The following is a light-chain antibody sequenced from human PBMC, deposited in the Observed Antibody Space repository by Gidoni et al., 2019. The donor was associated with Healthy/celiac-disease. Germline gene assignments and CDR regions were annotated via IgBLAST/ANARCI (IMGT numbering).Light chain of an antibody. J-gene: IGKJ4*01. CDR2: GAY. V-gene: IGKV3-20*01. Sequence: IVLTQSPGTLSLSPGERDTLTCRASQSVSSSYLAWYQQKPGQAPMLLNDGAYSRATGIPGMFSGSGSGTDFTLTISRLEPEDFAVYYCQRYSSSLTFGGGTKLEIK. CDR1: QSVSSSY. CDR3: QRYSSSLT.